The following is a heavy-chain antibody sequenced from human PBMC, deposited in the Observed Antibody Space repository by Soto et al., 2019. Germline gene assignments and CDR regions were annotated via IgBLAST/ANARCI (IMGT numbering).Heavy chain of an antibody. V-gene: IGHV1-18*01. CDR2: ISAYNGNT. CDR3: ARAGELDDFWSGPSDY. D-gene: IGHD3-3*01. Sequence: RASVKVSCKASGYTFTSYGISWVRQAPGQGLEWMGWISAYNGNTNYAQKLQGRVTMTTDTSTSTAYMELRSLRSDDTAVYYCARAGELDDFWSGPSDYWGQGTLVTVSS. J-gene: IGHJ4*02. CDR1: GYTFTSYG.